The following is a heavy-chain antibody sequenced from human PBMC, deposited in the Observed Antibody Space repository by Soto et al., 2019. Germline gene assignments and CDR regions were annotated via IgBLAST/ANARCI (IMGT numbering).Heavy chain of an antibody. CDR1: GGSFSGYY. CDR3: ARGLGRYFDWLSNYYFDY. D-gene: IGHD3-9*01. V-gene: IGHV4-34*01. J-gene: IGHJ4*02. CDR2: INHSGST. Sequence: SETLSLTCAVYGGSFSGYYWSWIRQPPGKGLEWIGEINHSGSTNYNPSLKSRVTISVDTSKNQFSLKLSSVTAADTAVYYCARGLGRYFDWLSNYYFDYWGQGTLVTVSS.